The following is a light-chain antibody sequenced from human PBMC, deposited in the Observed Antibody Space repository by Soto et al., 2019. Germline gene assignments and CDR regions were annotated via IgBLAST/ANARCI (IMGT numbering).Light chain of an antibody. J-gene: IGKJ1*01. CDR3: QQYNSYPWT. CDR1: QSISTL. V-gene: IGKV1-5*01. Sequence: DIQMTQSPSTLSASVGDRVTITCRASQSISTLLAWYQQKPGKAPKLLIYDASSLESGVPSRFSGSESGTEFTLTISSLQPDDFATYYCQQYNSYPWTFGQGTNVEVK. CDR2: DAS.